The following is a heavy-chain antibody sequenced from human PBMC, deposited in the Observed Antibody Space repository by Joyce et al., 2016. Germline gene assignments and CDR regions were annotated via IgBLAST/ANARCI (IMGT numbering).Heavy chain of an antibody. CDR1: GFTFSTSS. CDR2: ISSDSPYI. D-gene: IGHD3-22*01. V-gene: IGHV3-21*02. CDR3: ARGGIVYDYSMDL. J-gene: IGHJ6*02. Sequence: EVQLVESGGGLVKPGGSLRISCAASGFTFSTSSMSWFRRAPGKGLEWVSAISSDSPYIFYADSLNGRFTVSRDNAKNSLYLQMNSLRAEDTAVFFCARGGIVYDYSMDLWGQGTTVTVSS.